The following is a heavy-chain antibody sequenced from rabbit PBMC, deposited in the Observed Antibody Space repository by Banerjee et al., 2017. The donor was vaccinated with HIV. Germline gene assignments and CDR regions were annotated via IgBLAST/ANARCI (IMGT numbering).Heavy chain of an antibody. CDR2: IYGGSSEGT. CDR3: ARDLAGVIGWNFGL. CDR1: GFSFSNKYV. V-gene: IGHV1S45*01. J-gene: IGHJ6*01. D-gene: IGHD4-1*01. Sequence: QEQLEESGGDLVKPEGSLTLTCKASGFSFSNKYVMCWVRQAPGKGLEWIACIYGGSSEGTYYASWAKGRFTISKTSSTTVTLQMTSLTAADTATYFCARDLAGVIGWNFGLWGPGTLVTVS.